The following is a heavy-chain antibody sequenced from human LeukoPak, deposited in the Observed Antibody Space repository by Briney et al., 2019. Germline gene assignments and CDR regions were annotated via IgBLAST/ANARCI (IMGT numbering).Heavy chain of an antibody. Sequence: GGSLRLSCAASGFTFSSYAMSWVRQAPGKGLEWVSAISNNGGYTYYADSVQGRFTISRDNSKSTLCLQMNSLRAEDTAVYYCAKQLGYCSDGSCYFPYWGQGTLVTVSS. CDR1: GFTFSSYA. CDR2: ISNNGGYT. V-gene: IGHV3-23*01. J-gene: IGHJ4*02. D-gene: IGHD2-15*01. CDR3: AKQLGYCSDGSCYFPY.